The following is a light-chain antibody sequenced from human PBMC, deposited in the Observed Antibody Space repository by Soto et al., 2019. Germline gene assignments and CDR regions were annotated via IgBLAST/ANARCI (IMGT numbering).Light chain of an antibody. V-gene: IGLV1-51*01. CDR1: SSNIGNNY. J-gene: IGLJ2*01. Sequence: QSVLTQPPSVSAAPGQKVTISCSGSSSNIGNNYVSWYQQLPGTAPKLLIYDTNKRPSGIPDRFSGSKSGTSATLGITGLQTGDEADYYSGSWDSSLRVLAFGGGTKLTVL. CDR2: DTN. CDR3: GSWDSSLRVLA.